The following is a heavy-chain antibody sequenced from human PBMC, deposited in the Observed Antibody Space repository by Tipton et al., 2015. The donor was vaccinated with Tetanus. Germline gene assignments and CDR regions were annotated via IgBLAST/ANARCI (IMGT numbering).Heavy chain of an antibody. J-gene: IGHJ4*02. D-gene: IGHD1-26*01. V-gene: IGHV4-59*02. CDR3: ARGMGAYLN. CDR2: VYYTGDT. CDR1: GDSVSGYY. Sequence: TLSLTCTVSGDSVSGYYWSWIRQPPGKGLEWVGYVYYTGDTDYNPSLKSRVTISMDRSENQISLKMTSVTAADTAVYYCARGMGAYLNWGQGTLVTVS.